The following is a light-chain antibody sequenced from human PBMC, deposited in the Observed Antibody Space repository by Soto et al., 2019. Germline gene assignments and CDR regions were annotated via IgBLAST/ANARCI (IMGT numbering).Light chain of an antibody. CDR3: QQYNSYPWT. Sequence: DIQMTQSPSTLSASVGDRVTITCRASQSISSWLAWYQQKPEKAPKLLIYDASSLESGVPSRLSGRGSGTEFTLTISSLQPDDFATYYCQQYNSYPWTFGQGTKVEIK. J-gene: IGKJ1*01. CDR2: DAS. CDR1: QSISSW. V-gene: IGKV1-5*01.